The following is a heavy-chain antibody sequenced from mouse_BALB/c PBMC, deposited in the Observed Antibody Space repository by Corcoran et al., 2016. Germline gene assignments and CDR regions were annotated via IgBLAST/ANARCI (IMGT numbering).Heavy chain of an antibody. CDR1: GYTFTSYV. V-gene: IGHV1S136*01. CDR2: IYPYNDGT. D-gene: IGHD2-1*01. J-gene: IGHJ2*01. Sequence: EVQLQQSGPELVKPGASVKMSCKASGYTFTSYVVHWVKQKPGQGLEWIGYIYPYNDGTKYNVKFKGKATLTSDKSSNTAYMELSSLTSADSAVYYCAREVPGGNPFEYWGQGTTLTVSS. CDR3: AREVPGGNPFEY.